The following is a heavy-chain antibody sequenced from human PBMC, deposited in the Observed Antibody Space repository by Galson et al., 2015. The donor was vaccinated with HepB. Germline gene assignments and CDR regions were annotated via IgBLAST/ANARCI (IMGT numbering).Heavy chain of an antibody. J-gene: IGHJ4*02. V-gene: IGHV3-73*01. CDR3: TRPYRTADGYLYY. CDR1: GFTFSGSA. D-gene: IGHD1-14*01. Sequence: SLRLSCAASGFTFSGSAMHWVRQASGKGLEWVGRIRSKANSYATAYAASVKGRFTISRDDSKHTAYLQMNSLKTEDTAVYYCTRPYRTADGYLYYCGQGTLVTVSS. CDR2: IRSKANSYAT.